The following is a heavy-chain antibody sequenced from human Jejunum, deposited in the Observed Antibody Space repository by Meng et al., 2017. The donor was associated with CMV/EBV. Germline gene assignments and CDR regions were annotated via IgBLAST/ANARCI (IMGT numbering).Heavy chain of an antibody. CDR1: GFMFGTFA. Sequence: SCAAYGFMFGTFAMHWVRQAPGRGLEWLEFESYDGSTQQYADSVKGRFTISRDNSVNTLYLQMDSLRPEDTAMYYCATDLKLPTYHWGQGTLVTVSS. CDR3: ATDLKLPTYH. CDR2: ESYDGSTQ. D-gene: IGHD1-1*01. V-gene: IGHV3-30-3*01. J-gene: IGHJ1*01.